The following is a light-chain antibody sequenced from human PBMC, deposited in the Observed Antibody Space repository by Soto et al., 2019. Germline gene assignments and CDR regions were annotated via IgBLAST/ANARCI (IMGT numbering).Light chain of an antibody. Sequence: EIVLTQSPGTLSSSPGERATLSCRASQTVTSNSLAWYQQRPGQAPSLLIYGASSRATEIPDRFSGSGSGTDFTLTINRLEPEDFAVYYCQQYGNSPRTFGQGTKV. V-gene: IGKV3-20*01. CDR2: GAS. J-gene: IGKJ1*01. CDR3: QQYGNSPRT. CDR1: QTVTSNS.